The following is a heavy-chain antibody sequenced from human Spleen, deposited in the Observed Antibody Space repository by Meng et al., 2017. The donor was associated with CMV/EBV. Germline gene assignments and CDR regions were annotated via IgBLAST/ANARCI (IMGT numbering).Heavy chain of an antibody. Sequence: ASVKVSCKASGYTFTGYYMHWVRQAPGQGLEWMGWINPNSGGTNYAQKFQGRVTMTRDTSISIAYMELSRLRSDDTAVYYCAREYSGSRLGFDYWGQGTLVTVSS. CDR2: INPNSGGT. CDR1: GYTFTGYY. J-gene: IGHJ4*02. CDR3: AREYSGSRLGFDY. V-gene: IGHV1-2*02. D-gene: IGHD1-26*01.